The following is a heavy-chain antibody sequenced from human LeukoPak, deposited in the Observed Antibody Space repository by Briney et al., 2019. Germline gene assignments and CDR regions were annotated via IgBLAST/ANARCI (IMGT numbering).Heavy chain of an antibody. CDR1: GGSISSYY. V-gene: IGHV4-59*01. D-gene: IGHD2-15*01. Sequence: SETLSLTCTVSGGSISSYYWSWIRQPPGKGLEWIGYIYYSGSTNYNPSLKSRVTISVDTSKNQFSLKLSSVTAADTAVYYCASTSGYYYGMDAWGQGTTVTVSS. CDR2: IYYSGST. J-gene: IGHJ6*02. CDR3: ASTSGYYYGMDA.